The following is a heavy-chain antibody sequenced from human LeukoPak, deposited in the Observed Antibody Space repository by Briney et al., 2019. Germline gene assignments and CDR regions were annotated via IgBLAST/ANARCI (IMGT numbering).Heavy chain of an antibody. CDR2: IAYDGSNK. CDR3: ARAQLDLDY. Sequence: GGSLRLSCAASGFTFSNYALHWVRQAPGKGLEWVAVIAYDGSNKYYADSVKGRFTISRDNSMDTLYLQMNSLRAEDTAVYYCARAQLDLDYWGQGTLVTVSS. CDR1: GFTFSNYA. J-gene: IGHJ4*02. V-gene: IGHV3-30*04. D-gene: IGHD5-18*01.